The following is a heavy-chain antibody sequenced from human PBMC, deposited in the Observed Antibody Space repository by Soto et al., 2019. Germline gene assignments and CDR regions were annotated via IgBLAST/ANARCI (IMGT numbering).Heavy chain of an antibody. Sequence: QVQLVESGGGVVQPGRSLRLSCAASGFTFSSYGMHWVRQAPGKGLEWVAVIWYDGSNKYYADSVKGRFTISRDNSKNPLYLQMNSLRAEDTAVYYCARDVDSSGYYYGGGYYYYGMDVWGQGTTVTVSS. CDR1: GFTFSSYG. J-gene: IGHJ6*02. CDR3: ARDVDSSGYYYGGGYYYYGMDV. V-gene: IGHV3-33*01. D-gene: IGHD3-22*01. CDR2: IWYDGSNK.